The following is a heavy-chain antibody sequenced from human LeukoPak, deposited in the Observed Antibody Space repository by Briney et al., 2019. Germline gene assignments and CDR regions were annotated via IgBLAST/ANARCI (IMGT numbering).Heavy chain of an antibody. CDR1: GFTFSSYS. D-gene: IGHD3-3*01. J-gene: IGHJ6*02. Sequence: GGSLRLSRAASGFTFSSYSMNWVRQAPGKGLEWVSSISSSSSYIYYADSVKGRFTISRDNAKNSLYLQMNSLRAEDTAVYYCARVERFLEWLPIPHPYYYGMDVWGQGTTVTVSS. CDR2: ISSSSSYI. V-gene: IGHV3-21*01. CDR3: ARVERFLEWLPIPHPYYYGMDV.